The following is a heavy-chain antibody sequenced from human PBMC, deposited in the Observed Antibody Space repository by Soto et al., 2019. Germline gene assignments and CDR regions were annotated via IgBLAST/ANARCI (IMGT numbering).Heavy chain of an antibody. CDR2: TYYRSRWYN. CDR3: TARPFHYYYGMDV. D-gene: IGHD2-21*01. J-gene: IGHJ6*02. Sequence: SQTLSLTCAISGDSVSSNSAAWNWIRQSPSRGLEWLGRTYYRSRWYNDYAVSVKSRITVNPDTSKNQFSLHLNSVTPEDTAVYYCTARPFHYYYGMDVWGQGTTVTVSS. CDR1: GDSVSSNSAA. V-gene: IGHV6-1*01.